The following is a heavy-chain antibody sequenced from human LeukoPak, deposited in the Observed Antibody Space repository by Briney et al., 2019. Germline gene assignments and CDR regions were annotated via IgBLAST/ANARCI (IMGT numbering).Heavy chain of an antibody. J-gene: IGHJ4*02. D-gene: IGHD3-22*01. V-gene: IGHV4-59*01. Sequence: PSETLSLTCTVSGGSISSYYWSWIRQPPGKGLEWIGYIYYSGSTNYNPSLKSRVTISVDTSKNQFPLQLSSVTAADTAVYYCASSYYYDSSGYINFDYWGQGTLVTVSS. CDR3: ASSYYYDSSGYINFDY. CDR1: GGSISSYY. CDR2: IYYSGST.